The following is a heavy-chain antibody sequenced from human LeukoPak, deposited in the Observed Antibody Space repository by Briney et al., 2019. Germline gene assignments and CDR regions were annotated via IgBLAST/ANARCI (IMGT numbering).Heavy chain of an antibody. CDR1: GGSISSYY. D-gene: IGHD1-26*01. CDR3: ARDQYSGSLDY. CDR2: FYSTGST. J-gene: IGHJ4*02. V-gene: IGHV4-4*07. Sequence: SETLSLTCTASGGSISSYYWTWIRQPAGKGLEWIGRFYSTGSTNYNPSLKSRVTMSVDTSKNQFSLKLSSVTAADTAVYYCARDQYSGSLDYWGQGTLVTVSS.